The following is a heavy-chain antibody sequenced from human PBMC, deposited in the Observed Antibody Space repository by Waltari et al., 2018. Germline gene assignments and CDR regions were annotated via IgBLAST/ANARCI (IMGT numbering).Heavy chain of an antibody. Sequence: QVQPVQSGSELKKPGASVKVSCKASGYIFSTYAMNWVRQGPGQGLEWMGWINTNTGNPTYAQGFTGRFVFSLDTSVSTAYLQISSLKAEDTSVYYCAKGIQLWGRGSWYFDDWGQGTLVTVSS. CDR3: AKGIQLWGRGSWYFDD. CDR2: INTNTGNP. CDR1: GYIFSTYA. D-gene: IGHD5-18*01. V-gene: IGHV7-4-1*02. J-gene: IGHJ4*02.